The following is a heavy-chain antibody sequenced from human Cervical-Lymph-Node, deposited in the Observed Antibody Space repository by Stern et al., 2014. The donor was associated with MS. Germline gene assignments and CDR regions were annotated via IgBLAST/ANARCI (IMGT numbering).Heavy chain of an antibody. CDR1: GGSINIGDYY. V-gene: IGHV4-31*03. D-gene: IGHD6-19*01. CDR2: IYNIGST. Sequence: QLQLQESGPGLVKPSQTLSLTCTVSGGSINIGDYYWSWIRHLTGKGLEWIGYIYNIGSTSYNSSLKSRVSISVDTSKNQFSLNLNSMTAADTAVYYCAGGTVAGLFDFWGQGMLVTVSS. CDR3: AGGTVAGLFDF. J-gene: IGHJ4*02.